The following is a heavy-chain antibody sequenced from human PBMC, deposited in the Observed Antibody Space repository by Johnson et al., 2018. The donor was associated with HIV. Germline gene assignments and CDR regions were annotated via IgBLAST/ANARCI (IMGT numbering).Heavy chain of an antibody. D-gene: IGHD2-21*02. Sequence: VLLVESGGGVERPGGSLRLSCAASGFTFDDYAMHWVRQAPGKGLEWVSGLSWNSGSIGYADSVKGRFTISRDNAKNSLYLQMNSLGAEDTALYYCARWIRYCGGDCYDVFDIWGQGTKVTVSS. J-gene: IGHJ3*02. CDR2: LSWNSGSI. V-gene: IGHV3-9*01. CDR3: ARWIRYCGGDCYDVFDI. CDR1: GFTFDDYA.